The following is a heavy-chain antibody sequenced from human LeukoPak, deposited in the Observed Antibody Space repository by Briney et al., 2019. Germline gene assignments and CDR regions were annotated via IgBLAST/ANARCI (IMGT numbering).Heavy chain of an antibody. CDR2: TYYSGST. V-gene: IGHV4-59*08. Sequence: SETLSLTCTVSGGSISSYYWSWIRQPPGKGLEWIGYTYYSGSTNYNPSLKSRVTISVDTSKNQFSLKLSSVTAADTAVYYCARLGYCSGGSCYSDYWGQGTLVTVSS. D-gene: IGHD2-15*01. CDR1: GGSISSYY. J-gene: IGHJ4*02. CDR3: ARLGYCSGGSCYSDY.